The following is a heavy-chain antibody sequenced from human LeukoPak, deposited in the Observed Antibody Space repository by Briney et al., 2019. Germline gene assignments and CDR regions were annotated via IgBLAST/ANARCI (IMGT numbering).Heavy chain of an antibody. CDR1: GFTFSSYS. Sequence: GGSLRLSCAASGFTFSSYSMNWVRQAPGKGPEWASSISSSSSYIYYADSVKGRFTISRDNAKNSLYLQMNSLRAVDTAVYYCARDPPGLMAPRWGQGTLVTVSS. CDR2: ISSSSSYI. D-gene: IGHD2-8*01. J-gene: IGHJ4*02. CDR3: ARDPPGLMAPR. V-gene: IGHV3-21*01.